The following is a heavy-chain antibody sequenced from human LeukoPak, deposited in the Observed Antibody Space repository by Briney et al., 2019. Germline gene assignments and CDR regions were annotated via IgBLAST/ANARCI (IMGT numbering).Heavy chain of an antibody. J-gene: IGHJ4*02. Sequence: SETLSLTCTVSGGYIPSYYWNWIRQPPGKGLEWIGFIYYSGSTTYNPSLKSRVTISIDTSKNQFSLKLSSVTAADTAVYYCAVGRSYWGQGTLVTVSS. CDR2: IYYSGST. CDR1: GGYIPSYY. CDR3: AVGRSY. V-gene: IGHV4-59*12.